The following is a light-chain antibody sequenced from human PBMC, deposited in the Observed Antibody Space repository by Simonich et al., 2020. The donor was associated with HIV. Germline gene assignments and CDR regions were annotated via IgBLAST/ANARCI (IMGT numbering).Light chain of an antibody. V-gene: IGKV4-1*01. CDR2: WAS. J-gene: IGKJ1*01. CDR3: QQYYITPQT. CDR1: QSVLYSSNNKNY. Sequence: DIVMTQSPDSLAVSLGERATINCKSSQSVLYSSNNKNYLSWYQQKAGQPPKLLIYWASPRESGVPDRFSGSGSGTDFTLTISGLQAEDVAVYYCQQYYITPQTFGQGTKVEIK.